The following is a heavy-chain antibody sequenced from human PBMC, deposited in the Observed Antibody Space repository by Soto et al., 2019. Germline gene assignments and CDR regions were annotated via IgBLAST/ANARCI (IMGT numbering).Heavy chain of an antibody. J-gene: IGHJ6*04. CDR2: ISSSSSYI. Sequence: EVQLVESGGGLVKPGGSLRLSCAASGFTFSSYSMNWVRQAPGKGLEWVSSISSSSSYIYYADSVKGRFTISRDNAKNSLYLQMNSLRAEDTAVYYCARDKTGFGNYYVMDVWGKGTTVTVSS. V-gene: IGHV3-21*01. CDR1: GFTFSSYS. CDR3: ARDKTGFGNYYVMDV. D-gene: IGHD3-10*01.